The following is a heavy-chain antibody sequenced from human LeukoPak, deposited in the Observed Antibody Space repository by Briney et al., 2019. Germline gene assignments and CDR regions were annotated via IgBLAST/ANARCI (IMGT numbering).Heavy chain of an antibody. CDR3: AISPSGYPFDY. D-gene: IGHD3-22*01. J-gene: IGHJ4*02. V-gene: IGHV3-33*01. CDR1: GFTFSSYG. Sequence: GGSLRLSCAASGFTFSSYGMHWVRQAPGKGLEWVAVIWNDGSNKYYADSVKGRFTISRDNSKNTLYLQMNSLRAEDTAVYYCAISPSGYPFDYWGQGTLVTVSS. CDR2: IWNDGSNK.